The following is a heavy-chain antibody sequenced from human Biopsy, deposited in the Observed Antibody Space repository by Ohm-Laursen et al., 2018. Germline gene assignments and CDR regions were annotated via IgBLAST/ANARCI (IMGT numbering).Heavy chain of an antibody. CDR2: DYYSGST. J-gene: IGHJ3*02. CDR3: GRREVVITHDAFDT. CDR1: GGSISSYY. V-gene: IGHV4-59*08. D-gene: IGHD3-22*01. Sequence: SDTLSLTCTVSGGSISSYYWNWIRQPPGKGLEWIGDDYYSGSTNRNPSLKSRITILVDTSKNQFSLKQNSVTAADTAVYYCGRREVVITHDAFDTWGQGTMVTVSS.